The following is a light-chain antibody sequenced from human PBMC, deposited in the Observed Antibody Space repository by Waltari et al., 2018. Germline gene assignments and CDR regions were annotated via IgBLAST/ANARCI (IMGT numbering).Light chain of an antibody. CDR3: QSYDTSLSVV. J-gene: IGLJ3*02. CDR1: GSNIRSGDD. V-gene: IGLV1-40*01. CDR2: GIT. Sequence: QSVLTQPPSVSGAPGQSVTISCTGSGSNIRSGDDVHWYPQLPRAAPKLLMYGITSRPLGVPARFFGSTSGTSASLAITGLQAEDEADYYCQSYDTSLSVVFGGGTKLTVL.